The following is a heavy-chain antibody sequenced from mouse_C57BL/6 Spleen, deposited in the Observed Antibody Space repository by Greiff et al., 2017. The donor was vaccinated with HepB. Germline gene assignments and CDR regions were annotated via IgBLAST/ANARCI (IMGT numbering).Heavy chain of an antibody. D-gene: IGHD2-3*01. Sequence: QVQLKESGPGLVQPSQILSITCTVSGFSLTSYGVHWVRQSPGKGLEWLGVIWSGGSTDYNAAFISRLSISKDNSKSQVFVKMNSLQADDTAIYYCAREGYEAMDYWGQGTSVTVSS. CDR3: AREGYEAMDY. CDR1: GFSLTSYG. J-gene: IGHJ4*01. CDR2: IWSGGST. V-gene: IGHV2-2*01.